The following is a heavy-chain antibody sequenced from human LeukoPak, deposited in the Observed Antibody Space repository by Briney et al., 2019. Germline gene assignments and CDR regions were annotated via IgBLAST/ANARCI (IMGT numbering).Heavy chain of an antibody. CDR2: IWYDGSNK. CDR1: GFTFSSYG. D-gene: IGHD1-26*01. J-gene: IGHJ4*02. Sequence: GGSLRLSCAASGFTFSSYGMHWVRQAPGKGLEWVAVIWYDGSNKYYADSVKGRFTISRDNSKNTLYLQMNSLRAEDTAAYYCARDSSSYFPSRYFDYWGQGTLVTVSS. CDR3: ARDSSSYFPSRYFDY. V-gene: IGHV3-33*01.